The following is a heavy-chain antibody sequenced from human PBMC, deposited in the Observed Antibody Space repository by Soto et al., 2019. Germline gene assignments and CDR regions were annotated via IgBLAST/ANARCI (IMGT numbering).Heavy chain of an antibody. Sequence: EVQLVESGGGLVQPGGSLRLSCAASGFTFSSYSMNWVRQAPGKGLEWVSYISSSSSTIYYADSVKGRFTISRDNAKNSLYLQRNSLRAEDTAVYYCAREPYSSSWSYWYFDLWGRGTLVTVSS. CDR3: AREPYSSSWSYWYFDL. J-gene: IGHJ2*01. CDR2: ISSSSSTI. V-gene: IGHV3-48*01. CDR1: GFTFSSYS. D-gene: IGHD6-13*01.